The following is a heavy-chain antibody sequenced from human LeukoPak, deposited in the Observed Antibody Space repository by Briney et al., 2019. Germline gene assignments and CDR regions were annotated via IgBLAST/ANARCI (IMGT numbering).Heavy chain of an antibody. Sequence: GGSLRLSCAASGFTFSSYAMHWVRQAPGKGLEWVAVISYDGSDKYHADSVKGRFTISRDNSKNTLYLQMNSLRGEDTAVYHCAKGRGSYYYYAMDVWGQGTTVTVSS. J-gene: IGHJ6*02. CDR1: GFTFSSYA. CDR2: ISYDGSDK. CDR3: AKGRGSYYYYAMDV. D-gene: IGHD1-26*01. V-gene: IGHV3-30*18.